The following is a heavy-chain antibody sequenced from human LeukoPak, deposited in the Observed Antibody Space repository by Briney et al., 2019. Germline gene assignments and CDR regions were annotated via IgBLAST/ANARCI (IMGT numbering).Heavy chain of an antibody. CDR3: AAIPVFGVVLHQEPV. CDR1: GGTFSSYA. V-gene: IGHV1-69*06. J-gene: IGHJ6*04. Sequence: SVKVSCKASGGTFSSYAISWVRQAPGQGLEWMGVFIPILGTANSTQKFHDRLTITADISTNTAYMELSSLRSEDTAVYFCAAIPVFGVVLHQEPVWGKGTTVTVSS. D-gene: IGHD3-3*01. CDR2: FIPILGTA.